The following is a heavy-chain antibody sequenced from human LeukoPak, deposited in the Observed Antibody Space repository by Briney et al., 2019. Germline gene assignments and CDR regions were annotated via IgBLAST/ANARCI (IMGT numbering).Heavy chain of an antibody. CDR3: ARSLPYCSSTSCLSFGDAFDI. Sequence: PSETLSLTCTVSGGSISSYYWSWIRQPAGKGLEWIGRIYTSGSTNYNPSLKSRVTMSVDTSKNQFSLKLSSVTAADTAVYYCARSLPYCSSTSCLSFGDAFDIWGQGTMVTVSS. CDR2: IYTSGST. D-gene: IGHD2-2*01. CDR1: GGSISSYY. J-gene: IGHJ3*02. V-gene: IGHV4-4*07.